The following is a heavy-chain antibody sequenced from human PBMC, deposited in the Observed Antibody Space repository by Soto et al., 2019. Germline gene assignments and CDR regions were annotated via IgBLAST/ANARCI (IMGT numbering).Heavy chain of an antibody. CDR2: ISSRSTTI. CDR1: GFTFSTYS. V-gene: IGHV3-48*02. Sequence: GGSLRLSCAASGFTFSTYSMNWVRQAPGKGLEWVSYISSRSTTIYYANSVKGRFTISRDNAKNSLYLQMDSLRDEDTSIYYCASLNWNDGPPYLFYGLDAWGQGTTVTVSS. D-gene: IGHD1-20*01. CDR3: ASLNWNDGPPYLFYGLDA. J-gene: IGHJ6*02.